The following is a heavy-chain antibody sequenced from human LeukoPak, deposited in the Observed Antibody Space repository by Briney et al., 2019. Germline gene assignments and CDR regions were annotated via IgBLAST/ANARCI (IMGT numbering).Heavy chain of an antibody. CDR3: ASYPSSSNY. CDR1: GFSVSNNF. Sequence: GGPLRLFCEVSGFSVSNNFMSWFRHSPGRWLEYVSIIYSGGLTYYADSVKGRFTISRDNSKNTLYLQMNSLRAEDTAVYYCASYPSSSNYWGQGTLVTVSS. J-gene: IGHJ4*02. V-gene: IGHV3-53*01. CDR2: IYSGGLT.